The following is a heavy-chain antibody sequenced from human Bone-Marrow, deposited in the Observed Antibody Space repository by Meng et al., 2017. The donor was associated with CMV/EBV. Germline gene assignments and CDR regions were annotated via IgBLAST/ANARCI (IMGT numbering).Heavy chain of an antibody. Sequence: ASVKVSCKASGYTFTSYDINWVRQATGQGLEWMGWMNPNSGNTGYAQKFQGRVTMTRNTSISTAYMELSSLRSEDTAVYYCARGSYRYYGMDVWGQGTTVTVSS. V-gene: IGHV1-8*01. CDR2: MNPNSGNT. J-gene: IGHJ6*02. CDR1: GYTFTSYD. CDR3: ARGSYRYYGMDV.